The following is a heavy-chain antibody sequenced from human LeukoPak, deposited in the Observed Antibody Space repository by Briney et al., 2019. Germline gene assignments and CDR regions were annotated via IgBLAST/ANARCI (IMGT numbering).Heavy chain of an antibody. D-gene: IGHD3-22*01. J-gene: IGHJ3*02. Sequence: PGGSLRLSCAASGFTFSSYAMHWVRQAPGKGLEWVAFIRDEGIDKYYGDSVKGRVTISRDNSKNTLYLQIHSLRPEDTAVYYCAKGPAMIGPVDIWGQGTMVTVSS. CDR2: IRDEGIDK. V-gene: IGHV3-30*02. CDR1: GFTFSSYA. CDR3: AKGPAMIGPVDI.